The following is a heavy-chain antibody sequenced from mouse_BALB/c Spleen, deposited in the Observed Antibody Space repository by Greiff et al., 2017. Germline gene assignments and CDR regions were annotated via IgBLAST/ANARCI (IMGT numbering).Heavy chain of an antibody. CDR2: INPSSGYT. J-gene: IGHJ2*01. Sequence: QVQLKESAAELARPGASVKMSCKASGYTFTSYTMHWVKQRPGQGLEWIGYINPSSGYTEYNQKFKDKTTLTADKSSSTAYMQLSSLTSEDSAVYYCARERDGNYWGQGTTLTVSS. CDR1: GYTFTSYT. V-gene: IGHV1-4*02. CDR3: ARERDGNY. D-gene: IGHD2-1*01.